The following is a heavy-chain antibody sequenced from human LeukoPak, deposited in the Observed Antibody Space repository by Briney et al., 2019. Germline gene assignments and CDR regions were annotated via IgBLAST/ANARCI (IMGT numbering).Heavy chain of an antibody. CDR3: ARGIARNSRSGWYAHFDY. CDR2: IRSDGSNK. CDR1: GFSFSSYG. Sequence: PGGSLRLSCAGSGFSFSSYGMHWVRHAPGKGLEWMAFIRSDGSNKYYADSVKGRFTISRDNAKKSVCLQMNSLRAEDTAVYYCARGIARNSRSGWYAHFDYWGQGTLGTVSS. J-gene: IGHJ4*02. D-gene: IGHD6-19*01. V-gene: IGHV3-30*02.